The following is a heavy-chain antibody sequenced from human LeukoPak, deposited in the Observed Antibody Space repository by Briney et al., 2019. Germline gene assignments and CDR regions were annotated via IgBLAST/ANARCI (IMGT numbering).Heavy chain of an antibody. D-gene: IGHD2-21*01. CDR1: GYTFTSYY. CDR3: ARFVPYGGYPDY. CDR2: INPSGGST. Sequence: ASVKVSCKASGYTFTSYYMHWVRQAPGQGLEWMGIINPSGGSTSYAQKFQGRVAMTRDTSTSTVCMELSSLRPEDTAVYYCARFVPYGGYPDYWGQGTLVTVSS. J-gene: IGHJ4*02. V-gene: IGHV1-46*01.